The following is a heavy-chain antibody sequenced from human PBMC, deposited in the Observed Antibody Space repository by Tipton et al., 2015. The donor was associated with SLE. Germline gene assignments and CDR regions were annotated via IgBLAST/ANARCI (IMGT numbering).Heavy chain of an antibody. V-gene: IGHV4-4*07. D-gene: IGHD6-19*01. CDR1: GDPISSYY. CDR2: VSRSESA. CDR3: ARDQWLALFDY. Sequence: TLSLTCTVSGDPISSYYWSWVRQPAGKGLEWIGRVSRSESAKYNPSLKSRVSMSLDTSKNQFSLKLRFVTAADTAVYYCARDQWLALFDYWGQGTLVTVSS. J-gene: IGHJ4*02.